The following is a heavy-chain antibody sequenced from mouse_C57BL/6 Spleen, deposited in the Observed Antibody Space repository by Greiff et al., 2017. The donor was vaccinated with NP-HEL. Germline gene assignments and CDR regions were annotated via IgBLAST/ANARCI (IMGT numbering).Heavy chain of an antibody. Sequence: VQLQQSGPELVKPGASVKISCKASGYAFSSSWMNWVKQRPGKGLEWIGRIYPGDGDTNYNGKFKGKATLTADKSSSTAYMQLSSLPSEDSAVYFCARSATLFDYWGQGTTLTVSS. CDR2: IYPGDGDT. D-gene: IGHD4-1*02. CDR1: GYAFSSSW. J-gene: IGHJ2*01. CDR3: ARSATLFDY. V-gene: IGHV1-82*01.